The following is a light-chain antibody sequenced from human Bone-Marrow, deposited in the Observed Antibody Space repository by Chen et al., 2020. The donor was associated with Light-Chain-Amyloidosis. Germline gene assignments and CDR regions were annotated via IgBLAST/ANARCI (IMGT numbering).Light chain of an antibody. CDR2: RDT. Sequence: SYELTQPPSVSVSPGQTARITCSGDDLPTKYAYWYQQKPGQAPVLVIHRDTERPSGISERFSGSRAGTTATLTISGVQAEGEADYDCQSADSSGTYEVIFGGGTKLTVL. CDR3: QSADSSGTYEVI. J-gene: IGLJ2*01. CDR1: DLPTKY. V-gene: IGLV3-25*03.